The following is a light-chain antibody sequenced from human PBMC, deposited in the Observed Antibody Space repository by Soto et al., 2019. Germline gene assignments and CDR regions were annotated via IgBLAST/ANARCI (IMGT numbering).Light chain of an antibody. CDR2: RND. V-gene: IGLV1-47*01. CDR3: AVWDNSLNGVA. Sequence: QSVLTQTPSASGTPGQRVTISCSGSNSNMGRNYVYWYQQVPGTAPKLLMYRNDVRPSGVPDRFTGSKSGTSAFLAISGPRSEDEADYYCAVWDNSLNGVAFGGGTKLTVL. CDR1: NSNMGRNY. J-gene: IGLJ2*01.